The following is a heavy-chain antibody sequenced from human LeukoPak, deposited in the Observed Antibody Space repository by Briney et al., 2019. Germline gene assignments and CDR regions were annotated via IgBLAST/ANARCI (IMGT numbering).Heavy chain of an antibody. V-gene: IGHV3-23*01. CDR1: GFTFSSSA. D-gene: IGHD6-19*01. J-gene: IGHJ4*02. Sequence: GGSLRLSCAASGFTFSSSAMSWVRQAPGKGLEWVSAISGSGGSTYYADSVKGRFTISRDNSKNTLYLQMNSLRAEDTAVYYCAKGSSSGWSFDYWGQGTLVTVSS. CDR2: ISGSGGST. CDR3: AKGSSSGWSFDY.